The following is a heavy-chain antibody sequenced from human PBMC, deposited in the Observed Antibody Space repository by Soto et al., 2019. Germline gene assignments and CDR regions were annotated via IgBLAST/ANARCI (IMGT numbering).Heavy chain of an antibody. D-gene: IGHD2-2*01. CDR1: GFTFSSYV. CDR3: AKDKRGPTSLAYYGMDV. CDR2: ISGSGTT. J-gene: IGHJ6*02. V-gene: IGHV3-23*01. Sequence: GGSLRLSCAASGFTFSSYVMTWVRQAPGKGLEWVSAISGSGTTYYADSVKGRFTISRDNSKNTLYLQMNSLRAEDTAVYYCAKDKRGPTSLAYYGMDVWGQGTTVTVSS.